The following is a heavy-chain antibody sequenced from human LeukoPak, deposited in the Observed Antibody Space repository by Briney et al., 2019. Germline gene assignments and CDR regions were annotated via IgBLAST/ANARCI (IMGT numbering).Heavy chain of an antibody. V-gene: IGHV4-34*01. CDR3: ARQQLAHAFDI. CDR2: INHSEST. Sequence: SETLSLTCAVYSESFIGYFWSWIRQPPGKGLEWIGEINHSESTNYNPSLKSRVTISVDTSKNQFSLKLSSVTAADTAVYYCARQQLAHAFDIWGQGTMVTVSS. CDR1: SESFIGYF. D-gene: IGHD6-6*01. J-gene: IGHJ3*02.